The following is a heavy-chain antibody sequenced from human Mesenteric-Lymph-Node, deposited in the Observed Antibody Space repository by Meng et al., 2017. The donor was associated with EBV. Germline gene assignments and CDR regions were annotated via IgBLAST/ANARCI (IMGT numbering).Heavy chain of an antibody. CDR1: GGSFSGYY. D-gene: IGHD3-16*02. J-gene: IGHJ4*02. CDR2: STHNGIV. CDR3: ARIESIWGTYRKYYFDY. V-gene: IGHV4-34*01. Sequence: QVAIPLCGAGQSTPLETLSLTCAVYGGSFSGYYWSWIRQAPGQGLEWIGESTHNGIVNYNPSLKSRVAISVDTFKNQFSLRLTSVTAADTAIYYCARIESIWGTYRKYYFDYWGQGTLVTVSS.